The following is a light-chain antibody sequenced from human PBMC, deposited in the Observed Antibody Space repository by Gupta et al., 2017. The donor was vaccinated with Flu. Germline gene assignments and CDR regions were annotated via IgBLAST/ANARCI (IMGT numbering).Light chain of an antibody. J-gene: IGKJ2*02. CDR3: SRGKPPWT. CDR1: QSRVYKNGITY. V-gene: IGKV2-30*01. CDR2: EVS. Sequence: PVTLGQPAYISCSSSQSRVYKNGITYLDWFQQRPGQSPRRIIYEVSKRDFGGPDRFSGSGAGNDFTLKSSRGEAEDGGVYYVSRGKPPWTFGQGTMMEI.